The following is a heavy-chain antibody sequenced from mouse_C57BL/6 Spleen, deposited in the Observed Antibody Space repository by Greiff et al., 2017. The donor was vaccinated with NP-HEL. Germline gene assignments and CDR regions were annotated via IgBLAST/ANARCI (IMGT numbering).Heavy chain of an antibody. D-gene: IGHD2-3*01. CDR1: GFNIKNTY. CDR3: ARASIYDGYYVGAMDY. J-gene: IGHJ4*01. V-gene: IGHV14-3*01. Sequence: VQLKQSVAELVRPGASVKLSCTASGFNIKNTYMHWVKQRPEQGLEWIGRIDPANGNTKYAPKFQGKATITADTSSNTAYLQLSSLTSEDTAIYYCARASIYDGYYVGAMDYWGQGTSVTVSS. CDR2: IDPANGNT.